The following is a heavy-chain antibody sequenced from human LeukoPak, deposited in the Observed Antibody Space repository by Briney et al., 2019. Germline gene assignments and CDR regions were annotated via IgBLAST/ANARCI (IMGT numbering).Heavy chain of an antibody. CDR1: GGSISSSSYY. J-gene: IGHJ6*03. CDR3: ASDMDV. Sequence: KPSETLSLTCTVSGGSISSSSYYWGWFRQPPGQGLEWIGSIYYSGSTYYNPSLKSRVTISVDTSKNQFSLKLSSVTAADTAVYYCASDMDVWGKGTTVTVSS. CDR2: IYYSGST. V-gene: IGHV4-39*07.